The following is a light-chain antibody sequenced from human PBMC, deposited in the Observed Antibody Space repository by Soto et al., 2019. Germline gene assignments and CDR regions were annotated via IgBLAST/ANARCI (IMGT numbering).Light chain of an antibody. V-gene: IGLV2-14*01. CDR1: SSDVGGYNY. CDR2: EVN. Sequence: QASLSQPASVSGSPGQSITISCTGTSSDVGGYNYVSWYQQHPGNAPRLMIYEVNNRPSGVPHRFSGSKSGNPASLTISGLQAVDEADYPCSTKTSSRQPLVFGKWTTGTV. J-gene: IGLJ1*01. CDR3: STKTSSRQPLV.